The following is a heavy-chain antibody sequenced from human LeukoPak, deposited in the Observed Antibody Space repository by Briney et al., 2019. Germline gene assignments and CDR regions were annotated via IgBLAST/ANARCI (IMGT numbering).Heavy chain of an antibody. D-gene: IGHD3-22*01. CDR3: AKEGSDSSGYYNAFDI. V-gene: IGHV3-23*01. CDR1: GFTFSSYA. J-gene: IGHJ3*02. CDR2: ISGSGDST. Sequence: GGSLRLSCAASGFTFSSYAMSWVRQAPGKGLEWVSAISGSGDSTYYGDSVKGRFTISRDNSKNTLYLQMNSLRAEDTAVYYCAKEGSDSSGYYNAFDIWGQGTMVTVSS.